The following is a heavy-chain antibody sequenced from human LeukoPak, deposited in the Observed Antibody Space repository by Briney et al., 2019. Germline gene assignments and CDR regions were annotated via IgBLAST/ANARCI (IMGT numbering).Heavy chain of an antibody. V-gene: IGHV4-30-4*01. J-gene: IGHJ4*02. Sequence: SETLSLTCTVSGGSISSGDYYWSWIRQPPGKGLEWIGYIYYSGSTNYNPSLKSRVTISVDASKNQFSLKLSSVTAADTAVYYCAREGSMTTVTYFDYWGQGTLVTVSS. CDR2: IYYSGST. CDR3: AREGSMTTVTYFDY. D-gene: IGHD4-17*01. CDR1: GGSISSGDYY.